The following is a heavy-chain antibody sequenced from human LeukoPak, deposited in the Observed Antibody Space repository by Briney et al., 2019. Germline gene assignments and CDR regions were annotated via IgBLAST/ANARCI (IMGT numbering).Heavy chain of an antibody. V-gene: IGHV4-38-2*01. CDR3: ARLAVAGPKVDY. D-gene: IGHD6-19*01. Sequence: PSETLSLTCAVSGYSISRGYYWGWIRQPPGKGLEWIGSIYHSGSTYYNPSLKSRVTISVDTSKNQFSLKLSSVTAADTAVYYCARLAVAGPKVDYWGQGTLVTVSS. CDR2: IYHSGST. CDR1: GYSISRGYY. J-gene: IGHJ4*02.